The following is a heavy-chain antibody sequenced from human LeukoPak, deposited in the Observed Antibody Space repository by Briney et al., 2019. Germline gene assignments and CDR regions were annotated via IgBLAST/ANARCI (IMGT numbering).Heavy chain of an antibody. Sequence: GASVKVSCKVSGYTLTELSMHWVRQAPGKGLEWMGGFDPEDGETIYAQKFQGRVTMTEDTSTDTAYMELSSLRSEDTAVYYCATDYWVVAATFDAFDIWGQGTMVTVSS. CDR3: ATDYWVVAATFDAFDI. CDR1: GYTLTELS. J-gene: IGHJ3*02. CDR2: FDPEDGET. D-gene: IGHD2-15*01. V-gene: IGHV1-24*01.